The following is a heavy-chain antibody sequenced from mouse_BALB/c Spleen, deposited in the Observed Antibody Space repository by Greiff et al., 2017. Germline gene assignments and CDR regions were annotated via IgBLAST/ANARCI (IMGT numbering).Heavy chain of an antibody. V-gene: IGHV1S29*02. D-gene: IGHD2-4*01. CDR1: GYTFTDYN. Sequence: VQLQQSGPELVKPGASVKISCKASGYTFTDYNMHWVKQSHGKSLEWIGYIYPYNGGTGYNQKFKSKATLTVDNSSSTAYMELRSLTSEDSAVYYCARSGYDYHYFDYWGQGTTLTVSS. CDR3: ARSGYDYHYFDY. CDR2: IYPYNGGT. J-gene: IGHJ2*01.